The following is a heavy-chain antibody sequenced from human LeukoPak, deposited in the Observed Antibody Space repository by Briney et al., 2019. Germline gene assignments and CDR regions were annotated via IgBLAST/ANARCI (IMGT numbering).Heavy chain of an antibody. Sequence: PSETLSLTCAVYGGSFSGYYWSWIRRPPGKGLEWIGEINHSGSTNYNPSLKSRVTISVDTSKNQFSLKLSSVTAADTAVYYCARGRSSWYRWWGQGTLVTVSS. CDR3: ARGRSSWYRW. J-gene: IGHJ4*02. D-gene: IGHD6-13*01. CDR1: GGSFSGYY. V-gene: IGHV4-34*01. CDR2: INHSGST.